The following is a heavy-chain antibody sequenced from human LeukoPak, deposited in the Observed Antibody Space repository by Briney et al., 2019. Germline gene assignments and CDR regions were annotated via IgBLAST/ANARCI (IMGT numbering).Heavy chain of an antibody. J-gene: IGHJ5*02. V-gene: IGHV4-59*01. CDR2: IYYSGST. CDR3: ARAPLTYYDFWSGYSAGYNWFDP. D-gene: IGHD3-3*01. CDR1: GGSISSYY. Sequence: SETLSLTCTVSGGSISSYYWSWIRQPPGKGLEWIGYIYYSGSTNYNPSLKSRVTISVDTSKNQFSLKLSSVTAADTAVYYCARAPLTYYDFWSGYSAGYNWFDPWGQGTLVTVSS.